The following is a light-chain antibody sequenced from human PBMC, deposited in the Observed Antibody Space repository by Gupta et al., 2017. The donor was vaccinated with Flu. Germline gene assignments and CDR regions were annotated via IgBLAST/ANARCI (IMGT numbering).Light chain of an antibody. V-gene: IGLV2-8*01. CDR3: TSYAGSSHLV. CDR2: EVT. J-gene: IGLJ3*02. Sequence: QSALTQPPSASGSPGKSVTISCSGSSNDVGGYQYVSWYQQHPGKSPKLIIYEVTKRPSGVPDRFSGSKSDNTASLTVSGLQADDEADYYCTSYAGSSHLVFGGGTRLTVL. CDR1: SNDVGGYQY.